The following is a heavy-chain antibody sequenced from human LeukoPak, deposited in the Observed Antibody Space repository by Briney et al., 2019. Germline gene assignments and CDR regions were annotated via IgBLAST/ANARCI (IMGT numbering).Heavy chain of an antibody. Sequence: PGGSLRLSCAASGFTFSSYAMHWVRQAPGKGLEWVALISYDGTNKYYADSVKGRFTISRDNAKNSVYLQMNSLRVEDTAVYYCARGRAVDIWGRGTMVTVSS. CDR1: GFTFSSYA. CDR3: ARGRAVDI. J-gene: IGHJ3*02. CDR2: ISYDGTNK. V-gene: IGHV3-30*04.